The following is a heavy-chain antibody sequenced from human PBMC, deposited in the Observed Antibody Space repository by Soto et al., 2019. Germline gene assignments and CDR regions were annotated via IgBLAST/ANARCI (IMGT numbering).Heavy chain of an antibody. CDR2: IYYSGST. D-gene: IGHD5-12*01. J-gene: IGHJ4*02. Sequence: SETLSLTCTVSGGSISSGDYYWSWIRQPPGKGLEWIGYIYYSGSTYYNPSLKSRVTISVDTSKNQFSLKLSSVTAADTAVYYCARARRDGYNYGYWGQGTLVTVS. CDR1: GGSISSGDYY. V-gene: IGHV4-30-4*01. CDR3: ARARRDGYNYGY.